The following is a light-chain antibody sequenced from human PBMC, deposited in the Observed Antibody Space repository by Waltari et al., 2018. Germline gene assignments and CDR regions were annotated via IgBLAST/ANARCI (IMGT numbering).Light chain of an antibody. J-gene: IGKJ5*01. CDR2: GAS. V-gene: IGKV3-15*01. CDR1: QTVNTN. Sequence: EIVMTQSPATLSVSPGERVTLSCRASQTVNTNFAWYQQKPGQVPRLLIYGASARATGIPVRFSGSGSGTEFTLTISGLQSEDFAIYYCQQYVQWPLTFGQGTRLEIK. CDR3: QQYVQWPLT.